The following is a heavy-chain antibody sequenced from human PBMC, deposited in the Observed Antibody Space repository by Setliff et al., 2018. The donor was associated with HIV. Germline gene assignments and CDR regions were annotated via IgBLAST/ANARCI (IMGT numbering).Heavy chain of an antibody. V-gene: IGHV1-69*13. J-gene: IGHJ3*01. CDR3: VVGVNYYNLNPYDV. Sequence: SVKVSCKAAGGIFRSYAISWVRQAPGQGLEWMGGIAPASGSTTYAQKFEGRVTITADESTASAYMDLSGLRSDDAAVYFCVVGVNYYNLNPYDVWGQGTMVTVSS. CDR1: GGIFRSYA. CDR2: IAPASGST. D-gene: IGHD3-10*01.